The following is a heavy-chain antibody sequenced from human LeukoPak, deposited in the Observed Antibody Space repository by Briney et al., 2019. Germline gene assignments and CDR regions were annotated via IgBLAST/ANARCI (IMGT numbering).Heavy chain of an antibody. CDR3: ARVYYYYGSGSFDY. CDR2: ISSSGNII. CDR1: GFIFSDYN. V-gene: IGHV3-48*01. D-gene: IGHD3-10*01. J-gene: IGHJ4*02. Sequence: GGSLRLSCAASGFIFSDYNMHWVRQVPGKGLESVSYISSSGNIIYYADSMQGRFTISRDNAQNSLYLQMNSLKVEDTAVYYCARVYYYYGSGSFDYWGQGTLVTVSS.